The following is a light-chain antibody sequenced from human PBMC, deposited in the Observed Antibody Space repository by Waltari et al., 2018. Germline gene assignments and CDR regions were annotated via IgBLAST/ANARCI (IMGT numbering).Light chain of an antibody. CDR3: VLYMGSDIL. J-gene: IGLJ3*02. V-gene: IGLV8-61*01. Sequence: WYQHTPGPPPRASICSTNTSSSGVSDRFSGSILGNKAALAITGAQADDECDYYCVLYMGSDILFGGGTKLTVL. CDR2: STN.